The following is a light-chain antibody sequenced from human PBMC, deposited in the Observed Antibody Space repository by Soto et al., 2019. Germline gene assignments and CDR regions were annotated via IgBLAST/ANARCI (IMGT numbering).Light chain of an antibody. CDR2: DAS. Sequence: DIQMTQSPSSLSACVGDRVTITCRASHIIGTWLAWYQQKPGKAPNLLIYDASSLESGVPSRFSGSGSGTEFTLTISALQPDDFATYYCQEYNSYSFGQGTKVEIK. CDR3: QEYNSYS. J-gene: IGKJ2*01. V-gene: IGKV1-5*01. CDR1: HIIGTW.